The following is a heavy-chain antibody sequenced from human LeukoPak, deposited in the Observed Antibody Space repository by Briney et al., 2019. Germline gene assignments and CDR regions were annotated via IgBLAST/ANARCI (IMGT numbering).Heavy chain of an antibody. J-gene: IGHJ4*02. V-gene: IGHV1-2*02. CDR2: INSNSGST. CDR1: GYTFTDYY. CDR3: ARVRVYSSGWNFGY. D-gene: IGHD6-19*01. Sequence: GASVKVSCKASGYTFTDYYVHWVRQAPGQGLEWMGWINSNSGSTSYAQNFQGRVTMTRDTSISTLYVELSSLRSDDTAVYYCARVRVYSSGWNFGYWGQGTLVTVSS.